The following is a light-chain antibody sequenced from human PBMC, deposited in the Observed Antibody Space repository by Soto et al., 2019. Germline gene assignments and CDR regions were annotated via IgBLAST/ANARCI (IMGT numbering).Light chain of an antibody. Sequence: QSVLTQPPSASGTPGQRVTISCSGSSSNIGSNTVHWYQQLPGTAPKLLIYSNNQRPSGAPDRFSGSKSGTSASLAISGLQSEDEADYYCAAWDDSLNGYVFGTGTKLNVL. V-gene: IGLV1-44*01. CDR2: SNN. CDR1: SSNIGSNT. CDR3: AAWDDSLNGYV. J-gene: IGLJ1*01.